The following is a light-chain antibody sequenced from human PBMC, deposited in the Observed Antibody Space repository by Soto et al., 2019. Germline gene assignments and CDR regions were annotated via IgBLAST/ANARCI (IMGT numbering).Light chain of an antibody. V-gene: IGKV3-15*01. CDR1: QSVDSN. Sequence: EILMTQSPATLSVSAGERATLSCRASQSVDSNLAWYQQKPGQAPRLLIYGAPTRATGISARFSGSGSGTEFTLTISSLQSEDFGVYYCQQYNNWWTFGQGAKVDIK. CDR3: QQYNNWWT. J-gene: IGKJ1*01. CDR2: GAP.